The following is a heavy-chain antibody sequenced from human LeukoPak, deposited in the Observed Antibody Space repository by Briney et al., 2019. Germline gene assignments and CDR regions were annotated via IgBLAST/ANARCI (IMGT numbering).Heavy chain of an antibody. D-gene: IGHD6-19*01. CDR1: GGSFSGYY. CDR2: INHSGST. Sequence: PSETLSLSCAVYGGSFSGYYWSWIRQPPGKGLEWIGEINHSGSTNYNPSLKSRVTISVDTSKNQFSLKLSSVTAADTAVYYCARVYYSSGWLDDYWGQGTLVTVSS. V-gene: IGHV4-34*01. J-gene: IGHJ4*02. CDR3: ARVYYSSGWLDDY.